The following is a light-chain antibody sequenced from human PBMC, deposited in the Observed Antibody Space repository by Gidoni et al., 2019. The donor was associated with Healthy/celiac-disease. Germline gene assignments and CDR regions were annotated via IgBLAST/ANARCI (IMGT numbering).Light chain of an antibody. Sequence: IQLTPSPSSLSASVGDRVTITCRDSQGISSYLAWYQQKPGKAPKLLIYAASTLQSGVPSRFSGSGSGTDFTLTISSLQPEDFATYYCQQLNSYPPTFGGGTKVEIK. CDR2: AAS. CDR3: QQLNSYPPT. V-gene: IGKV1-9*01. CDR1: QGISSY. J-gene: IGKJ4*01.